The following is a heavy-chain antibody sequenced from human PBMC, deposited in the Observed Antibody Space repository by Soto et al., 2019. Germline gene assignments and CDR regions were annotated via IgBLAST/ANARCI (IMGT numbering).Heavy chain of an antibody. CDR2: IYPSDSDT. J-gene: IGHJ4*02. V-gene: IGHV5-51*01. D-gene: IGHD3-3*01. Sequence: SEESLKISCNGSGYNFAGYWIAWVRQMPGKGLELMGIIYPSDSDTRYRPSFQGQVTISADKSISSAYLQWSSLRASDTAMYHCARGGVSTRTFDYWGQGTQVTVS. CDR1: GYNFAGYW. CDR3: ARGGVSTRTFDY.